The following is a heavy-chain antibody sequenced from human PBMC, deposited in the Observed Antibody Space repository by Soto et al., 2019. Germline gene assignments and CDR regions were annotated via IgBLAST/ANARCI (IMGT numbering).Heavy chain of an antibody. D-gene: IGHD6-13*01. Sequence: GESLKISCKGSGYSFTSYWIAWVRQMPGKGLEWMGIIYPGDSDTRYNPSFQGQVTISADNSISTVYLQWSSLRAEDMAVYYCARQSYSSYYFDYWGQGTLVTVSS. CDR2: IYPGDSDT. V-gene: IGHV5-51*01. J-gene: IGHJ4*02. CDR1: GYSFTSYW. CDR3: ARQSYSSYYFDY.